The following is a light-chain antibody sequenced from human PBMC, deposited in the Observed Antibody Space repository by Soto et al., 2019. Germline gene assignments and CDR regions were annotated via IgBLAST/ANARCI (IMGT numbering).Light chain of an antibody. CDR2: EVS. J-gene: IGLJ1*01. V-gene: IGLV2-14*01. CDR3: SSYTSSSIDYV. Sequence: SALTQPASVSGSPGQSITISCTGTSSDVGGYNYVSWYQQHPGKAPKLMIYEVSNRPSGVSNRFSGSMSGNTASLTISGLQAEDEADYYCSSYTSSSIDYVFGTGTKLTVL. CDR1: SSDVGGYNY.